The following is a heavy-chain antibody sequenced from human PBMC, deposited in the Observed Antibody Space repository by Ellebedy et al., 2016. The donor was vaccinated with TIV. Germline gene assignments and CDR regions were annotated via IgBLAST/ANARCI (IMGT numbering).Heavy chain of an antibody. CDR2: IWYDGSNK. Sequence: GGSLRLXXEASGFTFRIYGMHWVRQAPGKGLEWVAAIWYDGSNKKYADSVKGRFTISRDNSNNTLYLQMNSLRVEDTAVYYCARDTYNFDSSGYYFDYWGQGTLVTVSS. CDR1: GFTFRIYG. CDR3: ARDTYNFDSSGYYFDY. J-gene: IGHJ4*02. V-gene: IGHV3-33*01. D-gene: IGHD3-22*01.